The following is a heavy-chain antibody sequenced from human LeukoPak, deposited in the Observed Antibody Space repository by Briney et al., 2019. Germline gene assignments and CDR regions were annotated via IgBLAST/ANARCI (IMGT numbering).Heavy chain of an antibody. CDR1: GFTFSRHD. D-gene: IGHD6-13*01. CDR2: ISYDGSNK. V-gene: IGHV3-30*18. CDR3: AKGVSSSWSKDAFDI. Sequence: PGGSLRLSCVASGFTFSRHDMNWVRQAPGKGLEWVAVISYDGSNKYYADSVKGRFTISRDNSKNTLYLQMNSLRTEDTAVYYCAKGVSSSWSKDAFDIWGQGTMVTVSS. J-gene: IGHJ3*02.